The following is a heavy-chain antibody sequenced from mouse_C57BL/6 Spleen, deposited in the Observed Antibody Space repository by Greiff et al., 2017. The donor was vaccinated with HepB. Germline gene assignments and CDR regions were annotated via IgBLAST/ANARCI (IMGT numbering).Heavy chain of an antibody. J-gene: IGHJ2*01. CDR2: ISDGGSYT. CDR1: GFTFSSYA. CDR3: ARLTGYCFDY. V-gene: IGHV5-4*01. Sequence: EVHLVESGGGLVKPGGSLKLSCAASGFTFSSYAMSWVRQTPEKRLEWVATISDGGSYTYYPDNVKGRFTISRDNAKNNLYLQMSHLKSEDTAMYYCARLTGYCFDYWGQGTTLTVSS. D-gene: IGHD4-1*01.